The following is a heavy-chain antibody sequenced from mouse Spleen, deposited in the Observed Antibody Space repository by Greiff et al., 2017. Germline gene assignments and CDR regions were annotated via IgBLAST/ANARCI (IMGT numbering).Heavy chain of an antibody. CDR3: ARSNGYDEIAY. CDR1: GYTFTSYW. V-gene: IGHV1-52*01. D-gene: IGHD2-2*01. Sequence: QVQLQQPGAELVRPGSSVKLSCKASGYTFTSYWMHWVKQRPIQGLEWIGNIDPSDSETHYNQKFKDKATLTVDKSSSTAYMQLSSLTSEDSAVYYCARSNGYDEIAYWGQGTLVTVSA. CDR2: IDPSDSET. J-gene: IGHJ3*01.